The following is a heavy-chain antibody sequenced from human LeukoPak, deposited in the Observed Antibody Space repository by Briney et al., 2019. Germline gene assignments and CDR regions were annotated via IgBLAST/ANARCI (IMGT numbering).Heavy chain of an antibody. Sequence: PSETLSLTCTVSGASISSVGYYWSWIRHHPGKGLEWIGNIHYTGSTNYNPSLKSRTTISVDTSRNQFSLKLSSVTAADTAVYYCARFGAPSGHKADVTAPGTYWFDPWGQGTLVTVSS. CDR1: GASISSVGYY. CDR3: ARFGAPSGHKADVTAPGTYWFDP. J-gene: IGHJ5*02. CDR2: IHYTGST. V-gene: IGHV4-31*03. D-gene: IGHD6-13*01.